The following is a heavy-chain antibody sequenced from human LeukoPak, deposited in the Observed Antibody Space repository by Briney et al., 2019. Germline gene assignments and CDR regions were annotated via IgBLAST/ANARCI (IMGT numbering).Heavy chain of an antibody. J-gene: IGHJ5*02. CDR1: GYTFTNYG. CDR2: ISAYSGDT. D-gene: IGHD2-21*02. V-gene: IGHV1-18*01. CDR3: ARGLGLRLRPSRFDP. Sequence: GASVKVSCKTSGYTFTNYGIGWVRPAPGQGLEWMGWISAYSGDTHYVQKFHDRVTMTIDTSTNTAYMQLTTLTSDDTAVYYCARGLGLRLRPSRFDPWGQGTLVTVSS.